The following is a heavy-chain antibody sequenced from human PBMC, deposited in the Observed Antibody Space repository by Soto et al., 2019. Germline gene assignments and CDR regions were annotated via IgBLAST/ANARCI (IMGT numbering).Heavy chain of an antibody. CDR3: ARGSVRAYDFWSGYSRLDY. Sequence: QVQLVESGGGVVQPGRSLRLSCAASGFTFSSYGMHWVRQAPGKGLEWVAVIWYDGSNKYYADSVKCRFTISRDNSKNTLYLQMNSLRAEDTAVYYCARGSVRAYDFWSGYSRLDYWGQGTLVTVSS. V-gene: IGHV3-33*01. CDR1: GFTFSSYG. CDR2: IWYDGSNK. D-gene: IGHD3-3*01. J-gene: IGHJ4*02.